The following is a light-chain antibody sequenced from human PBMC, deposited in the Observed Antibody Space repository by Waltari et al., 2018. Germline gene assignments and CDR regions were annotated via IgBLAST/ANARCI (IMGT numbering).Light chain of an antibody. CDR3: QQHNDWPWT. Sequence: EIIMTQSPATLSVSPGERATLSCRASQKIDSNLAWYQQKHGQAPRLLIYNAYSRATGVPATFSGSGSGTEFTLTISSLQSEDFGVYYCQQHNDWPWTFGQGTKVEIK. CDR1: QKIDSN. J-gene: IGKJ1*01. CDR2: NAY. V-gene: IGKV3-15*01.